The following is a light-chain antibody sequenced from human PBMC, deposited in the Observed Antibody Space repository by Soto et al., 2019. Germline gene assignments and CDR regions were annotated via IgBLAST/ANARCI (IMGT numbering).Light chain of an antibody. J-gene: IGLJ1*01. CDR2: GNN. V-gene: IGLV1-44*01. CDR3: AAWDDSLNGYV. Sequence: QSVLTQPPSASETPGQRVTISCSGGSSNIGSNTVNWYQQFPETAPKLLIFGNNQRPSGVPDRFSGSKSGTSASLAISGLQSEDEADYYCAAWDDSLNGYVFGTGTKLTVL. CDR1: SSNIGSNT.